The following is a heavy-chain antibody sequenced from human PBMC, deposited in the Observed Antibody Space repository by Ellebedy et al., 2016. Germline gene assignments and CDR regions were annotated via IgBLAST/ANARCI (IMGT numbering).Heavy chain of an antibody. CDR2: INAGNGNT. V-gene: IGHV1-3*01. CDR1: GYTFTSYA. D-gene: IGHD5-18*01. Sequence: ASVKVSCKASGYTFTSYAMHWVRQAPGQRLEWMGWINAGNGNTKYSQKFQGRVTITRDTSASTAYMELSSLRSEDTAVYYCARDRLPWLRHAFDVWGQGTMVTVSS. CDR3: ARDRLPWLRHAFDV. J-gene: IGHJ3*01.